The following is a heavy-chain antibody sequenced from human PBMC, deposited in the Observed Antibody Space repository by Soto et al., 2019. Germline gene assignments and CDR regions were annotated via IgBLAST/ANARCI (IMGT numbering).Heavy chain of an antibody. CDR3: TILHPKYCSSTSCYEI. D-gene: IGHD2-2*01. CDR2: IRSKANSYAT. J-gene: IGHJ6*04. V-gene: IGHV3-73*01. Sequence: GGSLRLSCAASGFTFSGSAMHWVRQASGKGLEWVGRIRSKANSYATAYAASVKGRFTISRDDSKNTAYLQMNSLKTEDTAVYYCTILHPKYCSSTSCYEIWGKGTTVTVSS. CDR1: GFTFSGSA.